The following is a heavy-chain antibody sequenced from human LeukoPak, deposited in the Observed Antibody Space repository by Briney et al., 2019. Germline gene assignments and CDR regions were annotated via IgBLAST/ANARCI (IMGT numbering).Heavy chain of an antibody. D-gene: IGHD6-19*01. J-gene: IGHJ5*02. V-gene: IGHV4-4*07. Sequence: SETLSLTRTVSGGSISSYYWSWIRQPAGKGLEWIGRIYTSGSTNYNPSLKSRVTMSVDTSKNQFSLKLSSVTAADTAVYYCARWSVGSSGWYSWFDPWGQGTLVTVSS. CDR2: IYTSGST. CDR3: ARWSVGSSGWYSWFDP. CDR1: GGSISSYY.